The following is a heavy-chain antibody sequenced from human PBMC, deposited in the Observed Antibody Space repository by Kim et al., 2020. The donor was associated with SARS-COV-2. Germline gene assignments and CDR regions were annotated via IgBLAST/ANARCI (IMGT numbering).Heavy chain of an antibody. CDR3: ARAVPSDDYYDSSGSSYYFDY. J-gene: IGHJ4*02. CDR1: GGSISSYY. V-gene: IGHV4-59*01. D-gene: IGHD3-22*01. CDR2: IYYSGST. Sequence: SETLSLTCTVSGGSISSYYWSWIRQPPGKGLEWIGYIYYSGSTNYNPSLKSRVTISVDTSKNQFSLKLSSVTAADTAVYYCARAVPSDDYYDSSGSSYYFDYWGQGTLVTVSS.